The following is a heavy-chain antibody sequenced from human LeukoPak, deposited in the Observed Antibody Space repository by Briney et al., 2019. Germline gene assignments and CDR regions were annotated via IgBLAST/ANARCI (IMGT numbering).Heavy chain of an antibody. V-gene: IGHV3-30*02. D-gene: IGHD6-19*01. Sequence: GGSLRLSCAASGFTFSSYGMHWVRLAPGKGLEWVAFIRYDGSIKYYADSVKGRFTISRDNAKNSLYLQMNSLRAEDTAIYYCVSPLVAGTNYWGQGTLVTVSS. CDR3: VSPLVAGTNY. CDR1: GFTFSSYG. CDR2: IRYDGSIK. J-gene: IGHJ4*02.